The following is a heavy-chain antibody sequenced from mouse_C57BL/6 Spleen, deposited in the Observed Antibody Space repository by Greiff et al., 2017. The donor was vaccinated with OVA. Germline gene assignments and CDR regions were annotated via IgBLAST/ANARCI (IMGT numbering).Heavy chain of an antibody. CDR2: IYPGDGDT. CDR1: GYAFSSSW. Sequence: VQLQQSGPELVKPGASVKISCKASGYAFSSSWMNWVKQRPGKGLEWIGRIYPGDGDTNYNGKFKGKATLTADKSSSTAYMQLSSLTSEDSAVYFCARGKDDGSIFFDYWGQGTTLTVSS. V-gene: IGHV1-82*01. J-gene: IGHJ2*01. CDR3: ARGKDDGSIFFDY. D-gene: IGHD2-3*01.